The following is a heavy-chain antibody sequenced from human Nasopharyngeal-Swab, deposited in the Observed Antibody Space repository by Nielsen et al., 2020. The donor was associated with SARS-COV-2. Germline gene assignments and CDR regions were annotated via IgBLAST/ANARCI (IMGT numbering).Heavy chain of an antibody. CDR2: IKQDGSEK. V-gene: IGHV3-7*01. Sequence: GGSLRLSCAASGFTFSSYWMSWVRQAPGKGLEWVASIKQDGSEKYYVDSVKGRFTISRDNAKNSLYLQMNSLRAEDTAVYYCARGSCSSTSCYTQYYFDYWGQGTLVTVSS. J-gene: IGHJ4*02. D-gene: IGHD2-2*02. CDR1: GFTFSSYW. CDR3: ARGSCSSTSCYTQYYFDY.